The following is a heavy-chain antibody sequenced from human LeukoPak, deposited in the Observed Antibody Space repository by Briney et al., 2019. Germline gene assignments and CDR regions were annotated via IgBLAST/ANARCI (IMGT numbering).Heavy chain of an antibody. CDR1: GYTFTSYY. D-gene: IGHD3-3*01. V-gene: IGHV1-2*02. J-gene: IGHJ6*02. Sequence: ASVKVSCKASGYTFTSYYMHWVRQAPGQGLEWMGWINPNSGGTNYAQKFQGRVTMTRDTSISTAYMELSRLRSDDTAVYYCARDAHDFWSGYRGMDVWGQGTTVTVSS. CDR2: INPNSGGT. CDR3: ARDAHDFWSGYRGMDV.